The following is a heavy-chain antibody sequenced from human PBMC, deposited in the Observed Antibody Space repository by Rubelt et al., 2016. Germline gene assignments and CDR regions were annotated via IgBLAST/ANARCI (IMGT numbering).Heavy chain of an antibody. V-gene: IGHV1-3*01. Sequence: QVQLVQSGAEVKKPGASVKVSCKASGYTFTSYYMHWVRQAPGQGLEWMGWLNAGNGNTKYSQKFQGRVSITRDTSASTAYMELSSLRSEDTAVYYCARVYDSSDTYYFDYWGQGTLVTVSS. D-gene: IGHD3-22*01. CDR2: LNAGNGNT. J-gene: IGHJ4*02. CDR1: GYTFTSYY. CDR3: ARVYDSSDTYYFDY.